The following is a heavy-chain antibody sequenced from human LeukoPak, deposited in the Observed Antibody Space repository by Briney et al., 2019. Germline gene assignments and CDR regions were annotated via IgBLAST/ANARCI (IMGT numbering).Heavy chain of an antibody. D-gene: IGHD5-18*01. CDR1: GGSFSGYY. Sequence: SETLSLTCAVYGGSFSGYYWSWIRQPPGKGLEWIGEINHSGSTNYNPSLKSRVTISVDTSKNQFSLKLSSVTAADTAVYYCARPSGYSYVLDAFDIWGQGTMVTVSS. CDR3: ARPSGYSYVLDAFDI. CDR2: INHSGST. V-gene: IGHV4-34*01. J-gene: IGHJ3*02.